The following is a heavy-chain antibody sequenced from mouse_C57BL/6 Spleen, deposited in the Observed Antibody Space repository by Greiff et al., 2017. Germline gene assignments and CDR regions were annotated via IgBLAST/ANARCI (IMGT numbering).Heavy chain of an antibody. CDR1: GYTLTGYW. J-gene: IGHJ3*01. Sequence: QVQLQQSGAELMKPGASVKLSCKATGYTLTGYWIEWVKQRPGHGLEWIGEIVPGSGSTNYNEKFQGKATFTADTSSNTAYLRLSSLTTEDSAIYYGGLRRAYGGQGTLVTVAA. V-gene: IGHV1-9*01. CDR3: GLRRAY. D-gene: IGHD2-12*01. CDR2: IVPGSGST.